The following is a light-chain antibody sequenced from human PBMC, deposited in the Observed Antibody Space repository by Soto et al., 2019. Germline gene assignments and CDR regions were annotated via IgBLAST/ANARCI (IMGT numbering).Light chain of an antibody. CDR1: QSISSY. CDR2: AAS. J-gene: IGKJ1*01. V-gene: IGKV1-39*01. Sequence: IQMTQSPSSLSASVGYRVTITCRASQSISSYLNWYQQKXGQAPKLLIYAASSLQSGVPSRYSGSGSGTDFTLTISSLQPEDFATYYCQQSYSNPQTFGQGTKVDIK. CDR3: QQSYSNPQT.